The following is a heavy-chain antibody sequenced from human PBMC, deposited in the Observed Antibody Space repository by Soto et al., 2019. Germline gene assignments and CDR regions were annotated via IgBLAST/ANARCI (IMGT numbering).Heavy chain of an antibody. CDR3: ARDAIAMVRGTNNWFDP. CDR1: GFTFSNQA. V-gene: IGHV3-23*01. CDR2: ISGNGIST. Sequence: EVQLLESGGGLVQPGGSLRLSCAASGFTFSNQAMSWVRQAPGKGLEWVSAISGNGISTYYADSVRGRFTISRDNSKNTLYLQMNRLRADDTAVYYCARDAIAMVRGTNNWFDPWGQGTLVTVST. J-gene: IGHJ5*02. D-gene: IGHD3-10*01.